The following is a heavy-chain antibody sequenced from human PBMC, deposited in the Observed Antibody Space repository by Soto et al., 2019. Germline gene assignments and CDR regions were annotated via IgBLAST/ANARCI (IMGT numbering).Heavy chain of an antibody. CDR3: ARGRYCSGGSCYLFDY. CDR1: SGSISSSNW. CDR2: IYHSGST. J-gene: IGHJ4*02. D-gene: IGHD2-15*01. V-gene: IGHV4-4*02. Sequence: QVQLQESGPGLVKPSGTLSLTCAVSSGSISSSNWWSWVRQPPGKGLEWIGEIYHSGSTNYNPSLKCRVTISVDKSKNQFSLKLSSVTAADTAVYYCARGRYCSGGSCYLFDYWGQGTLVTVSS.